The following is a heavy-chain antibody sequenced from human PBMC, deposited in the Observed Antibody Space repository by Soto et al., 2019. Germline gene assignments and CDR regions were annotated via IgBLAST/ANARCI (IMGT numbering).Heavy chain of an antibody. CDR2: INPSGGST. D-gene: IGHD6-13*01. V-gene: IGHV1-46*01. CDR1: GYTFTSYY. Sequence: ASVKVSCKASGYTFTSYYMHWVRQAPGQGLEWMGIINPSGGSTSYAQKFPGRVTMTRDTSTSTVYMEVSSLRSEDTAVYYCARDKGAVAAAFDPWGQGTLVTVSS. J-gene: IGHJ5*02. CDR3: ARDKGAVAAAFDP.